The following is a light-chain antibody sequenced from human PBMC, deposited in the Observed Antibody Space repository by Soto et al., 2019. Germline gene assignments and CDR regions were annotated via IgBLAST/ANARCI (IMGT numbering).Light chain of an antibody. Sequence: EIVLTQSPCTLPLSPGERATLSCRASQSISRSYLAWYQQKPGQAPRLLIYAASSRATGIPERFSGSGSGTDFTLTISSLQPEDFLTYYCQQSYGNPRTFGQGTKVDIK. V-gene: IGKV3-20*01. CDR2: AAS. CDR1: QSISRSY. J-gene: IGKJ1*01. CDR3: QQSYGNPRT.